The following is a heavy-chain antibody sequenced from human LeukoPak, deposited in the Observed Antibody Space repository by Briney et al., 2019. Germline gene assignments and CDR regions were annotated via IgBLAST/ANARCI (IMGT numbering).Heavy chain of an antibody. CDR1: GFTFSTYW. D-gene: IGHD3-10*01. Sequence: GGSLRLSCAGSGFTFSTYWMTWVRQAPGKGLEWVANINQDGGEKYYVDSVKGRFTISRDNAKNTLYLQMNSLRAEDTAVYYCAKAGTMVRGVKGYWFDPWGQGTLVTVSS. J-gene: IGHJ5*02. CDR2: INQDGGEK. V-gene: IGHV3-7*03. CDR3: AKAGTMVRGVKGYWFDP.